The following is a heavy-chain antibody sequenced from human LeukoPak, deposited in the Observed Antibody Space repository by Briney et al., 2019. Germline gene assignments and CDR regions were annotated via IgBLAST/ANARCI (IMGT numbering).Heavy chain of an antibody. CDR2: ISNTGNTI. CDR3: AGGLGSGWRY. J-gene: IGHJ4*02. CDR1: ESAFSSYE. Sequence: PGGSLRLSCTTYESAFSSYEMNWIRQAPGKGLEWVLYISNTGNTIYYTDSVKGRFTISRDNAKNSLYLQMNSLRDEDTALYYCAGGLGSGWRYWGQGTPVTVSS. D-gene: IGHD6-19*01. V-gene: IGHV3-48*03.